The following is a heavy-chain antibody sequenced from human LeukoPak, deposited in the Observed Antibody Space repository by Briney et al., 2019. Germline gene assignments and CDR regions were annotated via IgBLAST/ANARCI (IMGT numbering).Heavy chain of an antibody. V-gene: IGHV3-13*01. CDR1: GFTFSAYD. CDR3: AREPSGHGLDV. J-gene: IGHJ6*02. Sequence: GGSLRLSCTASGFTFSAYDMHWIRQVPGEGLEWVSAIGKSGDTHYPGSVKGRFTVSRENGRNSLYLQMNSLRAGDTAIYYCAREPSGHGLDVWGQGTTVTVSS. D-gene: IGHD5-12*01. CDR2: IGKSGDT.